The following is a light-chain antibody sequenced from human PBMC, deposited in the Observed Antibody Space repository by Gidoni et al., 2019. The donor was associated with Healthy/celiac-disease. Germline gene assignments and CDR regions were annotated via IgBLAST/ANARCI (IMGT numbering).Light chain of an antibody. J-gene: IGKJ2*01. CDR3: QQSYSTPMYT. Sequence: PSSLSASVGDRVTITCRASQSISSYLNWYQQKPGKAPKLLIYAASSLQSRVPSRFSGSGSGTDFTLTISSLQPEDFATYYCQQSYSTPMYTFXXXTKLEIK. CDR1: QSISSY. CDR2: AAS. V-gene: IGKV1-39*01.